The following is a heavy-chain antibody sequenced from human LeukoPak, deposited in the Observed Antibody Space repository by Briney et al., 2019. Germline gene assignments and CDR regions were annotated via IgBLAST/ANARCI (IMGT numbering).Heavy chain of an antibody. V-gene: IGHV7-4-1*02. D-gene: IGHD1-1*01. CDR3: ALTSSWNGDGGVYFDY. CDR1: GYTFTSHA. Sequence: ASVKVSCKASGYTFTSHAINWVRQAPGQGLEWMGWSNTNTGNPTYAQGFTGRFVFSLDTSVSTAYLQINSLQAEDTAVYYCALTSSWNGDGGVYFDYWGQGTLVTVSS. J-gene: IGHJ4*02. CDR2: SNTNTGNP.